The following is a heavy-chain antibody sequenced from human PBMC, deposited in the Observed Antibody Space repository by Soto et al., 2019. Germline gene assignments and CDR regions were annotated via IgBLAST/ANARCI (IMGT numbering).Heavy chain of an antibody. J-gene: IGHJ3*02. V-gene: IGHV1-18*01. D-gene: IGHD3-22*01. CDR2: ISAYNGNT. CDR1: GYTFTSYG. Sequence: ASVKVSCKASGYTFTSYGISWVRQAPGQGLEWMGWISAYNGNTNYAQKLQGRVTMTTDTSTSTAYMELRSLRSDDTAVYYCAREDYYYSSGYSGNDAFDIWGQGTMVTVSS. CDR3: AREDYYYSSGYSGNDAFDI.